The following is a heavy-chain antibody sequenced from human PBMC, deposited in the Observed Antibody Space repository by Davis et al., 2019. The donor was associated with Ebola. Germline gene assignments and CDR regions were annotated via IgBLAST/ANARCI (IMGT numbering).Heavy chain of an antibody. CDR2: ISSSSSTI. CDR1: GFTFSDYY. D-gene: IGHD3-10*01. J-gene: IGHJ6*04. CDR3: ARVGLLWFGELLSSDYYGMDV. Sequence: GESLKISCAASGFTFSDYYMSWIRQAPGKGLEWVSYISSSSSTIYYADSVKGRFTISRDNAKNSLYLQMNSLRDEDTAMYYCARVGLLWFGELLSSDYYGMDVWGKGTTVTVSS. V-gene: IGHV3-11*04.